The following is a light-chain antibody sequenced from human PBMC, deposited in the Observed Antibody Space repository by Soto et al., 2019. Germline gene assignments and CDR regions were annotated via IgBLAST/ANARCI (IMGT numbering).Light chain of an antibody. CDR3: QQSYSTPPWT. J-gene: IGKJ1*01. CDR2: DAS. CDR1: QSIRSY. Sequence: DIQLTQSRSSLSASVGAKVTITCRASQSIRSYLNWVQQKPGKAPKLLIYDASSLQTGVPSRFSGSGSGTDFSLTISSLQPEDFATYYCQQSYSTPPWTFGQGTKVDIK. V-gene: IGKV1-39*01.